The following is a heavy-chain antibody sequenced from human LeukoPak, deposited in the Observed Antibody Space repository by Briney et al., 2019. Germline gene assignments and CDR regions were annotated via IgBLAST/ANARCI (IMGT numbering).Heavy chain of an antibody. CDR3: AXXPFATPFDY. J-gene: IGHJ4*02. CDR1: GDSVSGVY. Sequence: SETLSLTCTVSGDSVSGVYWSWIRQPPGKGLEWIGYVYYSGDTNYNPSLKSRVTMSLDTSKNQVSLRLSSVTAADTAVYYCAXXPFATPFDYWGRGTLLTVSS. CDR2: VYYSGDT. V-gene: IGHV4-59*08. D-gene: IGHD2-15*01.